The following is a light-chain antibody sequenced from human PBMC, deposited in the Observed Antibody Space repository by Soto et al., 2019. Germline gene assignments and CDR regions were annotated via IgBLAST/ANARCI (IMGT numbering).Light chain of an antibody. CDR1: TLPKKY. Sequence: SYELTQPPSVSVSPGHTARITCSGDTLPKKYAYWYQQKSGQAPVLVIYEDTKRPSGIPERFSGSSSGTMATLSISGAQAEDEADYYCYSTDSSGNHWVFGGGTKLTVL. J-gene: IGLJ3*02. CDR2: EDT. V-gene: IGLV3-10*01. CDR3: YSTDSSGNHWV.